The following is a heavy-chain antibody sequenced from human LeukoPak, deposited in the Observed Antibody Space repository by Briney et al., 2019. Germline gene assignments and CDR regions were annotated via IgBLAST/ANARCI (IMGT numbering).Heavy chain of an antibody. CDR1: GFTFNTYS. CDR2: ISSSSSYI. Sequence: GGSLRLSCEASGFTFNTYSMNWARQAPGKGLEWVSSISSSSSYIYYADSVKGRFTISRDNAKNSLYLQMNSLRAEDTAVYYCASLKGSGSYPLYYYYYMDVWGKGTTVTISS. CDR3: ASLKGSGSYPLYYYYYMDV. J-gene: IGHJ6*03. V-gene: IGHV3-21*01. D-gene: IGHD3-10*01.